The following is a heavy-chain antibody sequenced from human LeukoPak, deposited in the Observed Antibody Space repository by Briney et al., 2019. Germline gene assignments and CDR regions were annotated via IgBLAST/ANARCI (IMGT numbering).Heavy chain of an antibody. V-gene: IGHV1-69*05. D-gene: IGHD2-2*01. CDR2: IIPIFGTA. CDR1: GYTFTSYG. J-gene: IGHJ4*02. Sequence: SVKVSCKASGYTFTSYGISWVRQAPGQGLEWMGGIIPIFGTANYAQKFQGRVTITTDESTSTAYMELSSLRSEDTAVYYCARGARISSSWYSSVWGQGTLITAS. CDR3: ARGARISSSWYSSV.